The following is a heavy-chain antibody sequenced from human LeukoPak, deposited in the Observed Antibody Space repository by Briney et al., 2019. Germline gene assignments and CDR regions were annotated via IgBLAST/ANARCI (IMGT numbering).Heavy chain of an antibody. CDR2: ISSSSSYI. CDR1: GFTFSSYS. J-gene: IGHJ3*02. CDR3: AIDVVPKPNDAFDI. Sequence: PGGSLRLSCAASGFTFSSYSMNWVRQAPGKGLEWVSSISSSSSYIYYADSVKGRFTISRDNAKNSLYLQMNSLRAEDTAVYYCAIDVVPKPNDAFDIWGQGTMVTVSS. V-gene: IGHV3-21*01. D-gene: IGHD2-15*01.